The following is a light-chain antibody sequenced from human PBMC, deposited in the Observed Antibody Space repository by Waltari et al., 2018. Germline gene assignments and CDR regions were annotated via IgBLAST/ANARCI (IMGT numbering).Light chain of an antibody. Sequence: EIVLTQSPGTLSLSPGDRATLSCRASQSVRGYLAWYQQRAGQAPRHLISGASSSATGIPDRFSGGGSGTDFSLTISRLEPEDFAVYYCQHYVRLPGTFGQGTKVEI. CDR1: QSVRGY. CDR2: GAS. V-gene: IGKV3-20*01. J-gene: IGKJ1*01. CDR3: QHYVRLPGT.